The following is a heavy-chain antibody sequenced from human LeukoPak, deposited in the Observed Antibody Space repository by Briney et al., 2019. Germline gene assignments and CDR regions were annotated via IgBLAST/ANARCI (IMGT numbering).Heavy chain of an antibody. D-gene: IGHD3-3*01. V-gene: IGHV4-28*01. CDR1: GYSISSTSW. J-gene: IGHJ3*01. CDR2: IYYSGST. Sequence: SETLSLTCAVSGYSISSTSWWGWIRQPPGKGLEWIGYIYYSGSTYYNPSLKSRVTMSVDTSKNQFSLKLSSVTAVDTAVYYCARTYERERGGESFHFWGQGTMVTVSS. CDR3: ARTYERERGGESFHF.